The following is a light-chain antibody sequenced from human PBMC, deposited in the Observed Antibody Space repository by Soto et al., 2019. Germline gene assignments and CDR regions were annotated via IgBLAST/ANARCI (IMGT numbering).Light chain of an antibody. CDR1: QSVSSSY. V-gene: IGKV3-20*01. CDR2: GAS. Sequence: EIVLTQSPGTLSLSPGERATLSCRASQSVSSSYLAWYQQKPGQAPRLLIYGASSRATGIPDRFSGSGSGTYLPLTISRLEPEDYAVYYCQEYGSSPRTFGQGTKVEIK. J-gene: IGKJ1*01. CDR3: QEYGSSPRT.